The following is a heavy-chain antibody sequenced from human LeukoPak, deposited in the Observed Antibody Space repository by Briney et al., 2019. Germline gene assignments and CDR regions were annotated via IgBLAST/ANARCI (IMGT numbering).Heavy chain of an antibody. D-gene: IGHD3-10*01. V-gene: IGHV3-74*01. CDR1: GFTFSSHW. CDR3: ARGPPDGSRSYYPGDY. J-gene: IGHJ4*02. Sequence: GGSLRLSCAASGFTFSSHWVHWVRQAPGKGLVWVSRISSDGSSTSFADSVKGRFTISRDNAENTLYLHMNSLRDEDTAVYFCARGPPDGSRSYYPGDYWGQGTLVTVSS. CDR2: ISSDGSST.